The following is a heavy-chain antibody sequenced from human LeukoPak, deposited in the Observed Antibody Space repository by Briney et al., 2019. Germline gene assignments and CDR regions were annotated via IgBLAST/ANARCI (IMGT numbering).Heavy chain of an antibody. CDR1: GFTFSSYG. CDR2: IRYDGSNK. Sequence: GGSLRLSCAASGFTFSSYGMHWVRQAPGKGLEWVAFIRYDGSNKYYADSVKGRFTISRDNSKNTLYLQMNSLRAEDTAVHYCAKDGGGYYPSYYYYMDVWGKGTTVTISS. D-gene: IGHD3-22*01. CDR3: AKDGGGYYPSYYYYMDV. J-gene: IGHJ6*03. V-gene: IGHV3-30*02.